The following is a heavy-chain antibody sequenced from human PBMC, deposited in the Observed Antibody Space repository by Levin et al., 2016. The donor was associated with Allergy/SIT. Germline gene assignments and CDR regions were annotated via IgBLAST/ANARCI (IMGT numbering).Heavy chain of an antibody. D-gene: IGHD2-2*02. Sequence: WIRQPPGKGLEWVANIKQDGSEKYYVDSVKGRFTISRDNAKNSLYLQMNSLRAEDTAVYYCARDSHCSSTSCYSYYYYYYMDVWGKGTTVTVSS. CDR2: IKQDGSEK. CDR3: ARDSHCSSTSCYSYYYYYYMDV. J-gene: IGHJ6*03. V-gene: IGHV3-7*01.